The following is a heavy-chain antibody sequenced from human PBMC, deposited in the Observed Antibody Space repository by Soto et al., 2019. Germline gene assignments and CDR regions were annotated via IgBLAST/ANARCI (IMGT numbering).Heavy chain of an antibody. CDR3: ARGDIENFDY. Sequence: PSETLSLTCTVAGVSTNDLYCSWFLQPPGKVLEWIGYLSYSGSTNCNPSLKSRVTMSLDTSKNQFSLKMSSVTAADTAVYYCARGDIENFDYWGQGTLVTVSS. J-gene: IGHJ4*02. CDR1: GVSTNDLY. D-gene: IGHD5-12*01. V-gene: IGHV4-59*11. CDR2: LSYSGST.